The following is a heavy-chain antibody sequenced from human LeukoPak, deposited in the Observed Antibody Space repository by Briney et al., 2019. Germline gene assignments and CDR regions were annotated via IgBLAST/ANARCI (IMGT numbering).Heavy chain of an antibody. Sequence: SETLSLTCAVSGGSISSSNWWSWVRQPPGKGLGWIGEIYHSGTTNYNPSLKSRVTISVDKSKNQFSLKLSSVTAADTAVYYCARAGTVVPFSSSWYYFDYWGQGTLVTVSS. CDR2: IYHSGTT. CDR3: ARAGTVVPFSSSWYYFDY. CDR1: GGSISSSNW. V-gene: IGHV4-4*02. J-gene: IGHJ4*02. D-gene: IGHD6-13*01.